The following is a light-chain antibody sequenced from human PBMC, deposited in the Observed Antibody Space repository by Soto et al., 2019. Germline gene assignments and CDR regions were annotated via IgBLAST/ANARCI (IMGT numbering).Light chain of an antibody. CDR2: GAS. CDR3: QQYNNSLWT. Sequence: EILMTQSPATLSVSPGERATLSCRASQSVSSNLAWYQQKPGQAPRLLIYGASTRATGIPARFSGSGSGTQFTLTISSLQSEHFAVYYCQQYNNSLWTFGQGTKV. CDR1: QSVSSN. J-gene: IGKJ1*01. V-gene: IGKV3-15*01.